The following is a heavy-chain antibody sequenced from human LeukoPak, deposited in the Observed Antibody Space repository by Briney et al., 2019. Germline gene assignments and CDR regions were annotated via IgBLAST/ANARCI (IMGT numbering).Heavy chain of an antibody. D-gene: IGHD6-19*01. CDR2: IYYSGST. Sequence: SETLSLTFTVSGGSISSYYWNWIRQPPGKGLEWIGYIYYSGSTNYNPSLKSRVTISVDTSRNQFSLNLSSVTAADTAVYYCASPGPGYSSGWYRNWGQGTLVTVSS. J-gene: IGHJ4*02. CDR3: ASPGPGYSSGWYRN. V-gene: IGHV4-59*08. CDR1: GGSISSYY.